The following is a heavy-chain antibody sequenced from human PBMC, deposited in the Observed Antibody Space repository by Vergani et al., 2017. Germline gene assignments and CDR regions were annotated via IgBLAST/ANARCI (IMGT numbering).Heavy chain of an antibody. CDR1: GVSFSGYY. Sequence: QVQLQQWGAGLLKPSETLSLTCGVSGVSFSGYYWSWIRQTPGKGLEWIGEIYQSETTDYNPSLKTRVTISVDMSKKQFSLKLRSMTAADTAVYYFARALGGYCRDSSCRRYFDSWGQGTLVTVSS. J-gene: IGHJ4*02. CDR2: IYQSETT. V-gene: IGHV4-34*01. CDR3: ARALGGYCRDSSCRRYFDS. D-gene: IGHD2-15*01.